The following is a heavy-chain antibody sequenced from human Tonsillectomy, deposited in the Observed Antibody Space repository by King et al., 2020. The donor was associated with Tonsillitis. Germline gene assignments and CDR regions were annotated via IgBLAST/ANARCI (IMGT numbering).Heavy chain of an antibody. J-gene: IGHJ4*02. Sequence: VQLVESGGGVVQPGGSLRLSCAASGFTFTNYGMHWVRQAPAQGLEWVAFIRNDGSEKYYADPVKGRFTVSRDNPKNTLFVQRNSLSAEDTAVYYCAKGEGGALDYSDYWGQGTLVTVSS. CDR3: AKGEGGALDYSDY. CDR1: GFTFTNYG. V-gene: IGHV3-30*02. CDR2: IRNDGSEK. D-gene: IGHD3-16*01.